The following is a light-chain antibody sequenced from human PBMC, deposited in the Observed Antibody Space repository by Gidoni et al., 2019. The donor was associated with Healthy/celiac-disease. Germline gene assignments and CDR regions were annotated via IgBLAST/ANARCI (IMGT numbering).Light chain of an antibody. Sequence: DIVLTPSPATLSLPPGERATLSCRSSQSVSSYLAWYQQKPGQAPRLLIYDASNRATGIPARFSGSGSGTDFTLTISSLEPEDFAVYYCQQRSNWPYTFGQGTKLEIK. J-gene: IGKJ2*01. CDR3: QQRSNWPYT. V-gene: IGKV3-11*01. CDR1: QSVSSY. CDR2: DAS.